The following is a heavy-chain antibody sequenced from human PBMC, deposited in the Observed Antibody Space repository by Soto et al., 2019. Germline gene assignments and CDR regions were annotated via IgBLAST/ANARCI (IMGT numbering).Heavy chain of an antibody. CDR2: IYYSGST. CDR1: GGSISSSSYY. Sequence: TSETLSLTCTVSGGSISSSSYYWGWIRQPPGKGLEWIGSIYYSGSTYYNPSLKSRVTISVDTSKNQFSLKLSSVTAADTAVYYCARTINPRVHWFDPWGQGTLVTVSS. D-gene: IGHD5-12*01. V-gene: IGHV4-39*01. J-gene: IGHJ5*02. CDR3: ARTINPRVHWFDP.